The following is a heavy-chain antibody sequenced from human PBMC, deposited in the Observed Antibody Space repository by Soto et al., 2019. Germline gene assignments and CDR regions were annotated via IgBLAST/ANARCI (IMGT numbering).Heavy chain of an antibody. Sequence: QVQLVESGGGVVQPGRSLTLSCAASGFTYNSHAMHWVRQAPGKGLEWVAVIIYDGNKKYYADSVKGRFTIYRDNSHNTLYLQMNSLRAEDTALYYCAKEERYYDSGSYFYGMDVWGQGTTVTVSS. CDR3: AKEERYYDSGSYFYGMDV. CDR1: GFTYNSHA. D-gene: IGHD3-10*01. J-gene: IGHJ6*02. CDR2: IIYDGNKK. V-gene: IGHV3-30*18.